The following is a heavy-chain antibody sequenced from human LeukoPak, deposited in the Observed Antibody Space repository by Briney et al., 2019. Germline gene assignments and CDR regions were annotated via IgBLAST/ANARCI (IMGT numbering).Heavy chain of an antibody. CDR3: ARETAAITNFDY. J-gene: IGHJ4*02. CDR1: GGSISSGDYY. D-gene: IGHD2-21*02. CDR2: IYYSGST. V-gene: IGHV4-30-4*01. Sequence: SETLSLTCTVSGGSISSGDYYWSWIRQPPGKGLEWIGYIYYSGSTYYNPSLKSRVNISVDTSKNQFSLKLSSVTAADTAVYYCARETAAITNFDYWGQGTLVTVSS.